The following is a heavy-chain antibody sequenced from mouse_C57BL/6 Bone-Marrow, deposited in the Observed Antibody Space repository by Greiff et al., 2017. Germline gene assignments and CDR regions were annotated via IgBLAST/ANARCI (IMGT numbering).Heavy chain of an antibody. D-gene: IGHD1-1*01. CDR2: IYPSDSFT. J-gene: IGHJ1*03. CDR3: ARSYYYGSSYNYWYFDV. CDR1: GYTFTSYW. V-gene: IGHV1-59*01. Sequence: QVQLQQPGAELVRPGTSVKLSCKASGYTFTSYWMHWVKQRPGQGLEWIGVIYPSDSFTNYNQKFKGKATLTVDTSSSTASMHLSSLTSEDSAVYYCARSYYYGSSYNYWYFDVWGTGTTVTVSS.